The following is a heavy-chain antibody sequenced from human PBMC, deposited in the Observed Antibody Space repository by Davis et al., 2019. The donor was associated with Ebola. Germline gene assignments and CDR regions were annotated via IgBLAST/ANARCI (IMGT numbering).Heavy chain of an antibody. D-gene: IGHD4-17*01. J-gene: IGHJ6*02. CDR1: GFTFISYS. Sequence: GESLKISCAASGFTFISYSMTWVRQAPGKGLEWVSGISGSGSTYYADSVKGRFTFSRDNSKNTLYLQLNSLRAEDTAVYYCAKGSLYGSRSITAGMDVWGQGTTVTVSS. CDR3: AKGSLYGSRSITAGMDV. CDR2: ISGSGST. V-gene: IGHV3-23*01.